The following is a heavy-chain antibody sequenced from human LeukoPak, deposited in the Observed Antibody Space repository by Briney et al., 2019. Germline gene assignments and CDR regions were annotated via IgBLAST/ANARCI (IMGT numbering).Heavy chain of an antibody. Sequence: SETLSLTCTVYGGSFSGYYWSWIRQPPGKGLEWIGYIYHSGSTYYNPSLKSRVIISVDTSMNQFSLKLSSVTAADTSVYYCARLYSFDWLPHGAFDIWGQGTVVTVSS. CDR3: ARLYSFDWLPHGAFDI. CDR2: IYHSGST. V-gene: IGHV4-34*01. J-gene: IGHJ3*02. CDR1: GGSFSGYY. D-gene: IGHD3-9*01.